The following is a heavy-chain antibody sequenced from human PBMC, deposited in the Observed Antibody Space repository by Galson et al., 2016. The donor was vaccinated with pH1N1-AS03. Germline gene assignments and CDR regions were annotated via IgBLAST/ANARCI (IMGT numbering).Heavy chain of an antibody. CDR1: GFTFGDYP. V-gene: IGHV3-49*03. CDR2: IRSTTYGGTT. J-gene: IGHJ3*02. CDR3: ARARTSPGSLAGVGFDI. Sequence: SLRLSCAASGFTFGDYPLTWFRQAPGKGLEWVGFIRSTTYGGTTEYAASVKVRFTISRDDSKSIPYLQMNSLKTEDTAVYYWARARTSPGSLAGVGFDIWGQGTMVTVSS.